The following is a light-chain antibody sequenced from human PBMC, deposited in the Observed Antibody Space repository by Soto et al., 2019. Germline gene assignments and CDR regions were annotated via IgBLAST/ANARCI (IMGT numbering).Light chain of an antibody. CDR2: DAS. J-gene: IGKJ3*01. CDR1: QSVSSY. CDR3: QQRSNCFT. V-gene: IGKV3-11*01. Sequence: EIVLTQSPATLSLSPGERATLSCRASQSVSSYLAWYQQKPGQAPRLLIYDASNRATGIPARFSGSGSGTDFTLTIISLEPEDFAVYYCQQRSNCFTFGPGTKVDIK.